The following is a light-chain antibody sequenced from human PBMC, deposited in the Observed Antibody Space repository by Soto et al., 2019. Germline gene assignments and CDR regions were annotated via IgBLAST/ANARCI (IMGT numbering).Light chain of an antibody. CDR3: QQHSNSPLT. V-gene: IGKV1-5*03. J-gene: IGKJ4*01. CDR1: HHIDAW. Sequence: IPMTQSPSTLSASVGDRVTITCRASHHIDAWLAWYQQKPGKAPKVLIYKASILESGVPSRFSGSGSGTEFTLTSSSLQPDDSATYYCQQHSNSPLTFGGGTKVEIK. CDR2: KAS.